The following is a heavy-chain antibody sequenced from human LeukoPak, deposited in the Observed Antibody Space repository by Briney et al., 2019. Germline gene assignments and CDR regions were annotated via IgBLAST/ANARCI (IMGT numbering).Heavy chain of an antibody. CDR3: ARGHRGSYYPYSFDY. CDR2: INWNGGST. V-gene: IGHV3-20*01. D-gene: IGHD1-26*01. Sequence: PGGSLPLSCAASGFTFDDYGMSWVRPDPGKGLEWVSGINWNGGSTRYAASVKGRFTISRDNAKNSLYLQMNSLRAEDTALYHCARGHRGSYYPYSFDYWGQGTLVTVSS. J-gene: IGHJ4*02. CDR1: GFTFDDYG.